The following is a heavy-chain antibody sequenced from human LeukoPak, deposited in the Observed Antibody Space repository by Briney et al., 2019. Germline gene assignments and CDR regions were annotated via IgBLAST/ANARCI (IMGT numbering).Heavy chain of an antibody. J-gene: IGHJ4*02. CDR3: AKLSYGDYSFDY. CDR1: GFTFDDYA. D-gene: IGHD4-17*01. Sequence: PGGSLRLSCAASGFTFDDYAMHWVRQAPGKGLEWVSGISWNSGSIGHADSVKGRFTISRDNAKNSLYLQMNSLRAEDTALYYCAKLSYGDYSFDYWGQGTLVTVSS. CDR2: ISWNSGSI. V-gene: IGHV3-9*01.